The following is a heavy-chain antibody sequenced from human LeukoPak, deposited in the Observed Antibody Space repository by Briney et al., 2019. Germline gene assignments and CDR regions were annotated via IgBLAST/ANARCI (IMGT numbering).Heavy chain of an antibody. D-gene: IGHD2-8*01. CDR1: GFTFSSYG. CDR2: IWHDENNK. V-gene: IGHV3-33*01. J-gene: IGHJ4*02. Sequence: GRSLRLSCAASGFTFSSYGMHWVRQAPGKGLEWAAVIWHDENNKYYADSVKGRFTISRDNSKNTLYLQMNTLRAEDTAVYYCARGPGSSVYASAIDYWGQGTLVTVSS. CDR3: ARGPGSSVYASAIDY.